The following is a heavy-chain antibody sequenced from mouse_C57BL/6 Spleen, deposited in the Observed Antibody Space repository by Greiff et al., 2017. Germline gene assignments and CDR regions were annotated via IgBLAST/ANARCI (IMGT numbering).Heavy chain of an antibody. CDR1: GYTFTDYE. CDR3: TRERAGLDY. J-gene: IGHJ2*01. D-gene: IGHD3-3*01. Sequence: VQLQQSGAELVRPGASVTLSCKASGYTFTDYEMHWVKQTPVHGLAWIGAIDPETGGTAYNQKFKGKAILTADKSSSTAYMELRSLTSEDAAVYYCTRERAGLDYWGQGTTLTVSS. V-gene: IGHV1-15*01. CDR2: IDPETGGT.